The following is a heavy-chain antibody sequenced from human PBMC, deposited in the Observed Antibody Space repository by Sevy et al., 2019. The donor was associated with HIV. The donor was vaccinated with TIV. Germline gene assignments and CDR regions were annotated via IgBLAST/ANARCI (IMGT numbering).Heavy chain of an antibody. Sequence: GGSLRLSCAASGFTFSSYSMNWVRQAPGKGLEWVSSISSSSSTIYYADSVKGRFTISRDNAKNSLYLQMNSLRDEDTAVYYCAREVDSSGYYSIPRYYYYGMDVWGQGTTVTVSS. CDR2: ISSSSSTI. V-gene: IGHV3-48*02. J-gene: IGHJ6*02. CDR3: AREVDSSGYYSIPRYYYYGMDV. D-gene: IGHD3-22*01. CDR1: GFTFSSYS.